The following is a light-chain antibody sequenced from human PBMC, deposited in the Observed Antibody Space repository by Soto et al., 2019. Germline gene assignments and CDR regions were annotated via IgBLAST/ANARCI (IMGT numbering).Light chain of an antibody. Sequence: EIVLTQSPATLFVSPGERATLSCRASQSISSYLAWYQQKPGQAPRLLIYGASTRATGIPARFSGSGSGPEFILTISSLQSEDFAVYYCQQYNDWPMTFGQGTRLEIK. CDR3: QQYNDWPMT. J-gene: IGKJ5*01. CDR2: GAS. V-gene: IGKV3-15*01. CDR1: QSISSY.